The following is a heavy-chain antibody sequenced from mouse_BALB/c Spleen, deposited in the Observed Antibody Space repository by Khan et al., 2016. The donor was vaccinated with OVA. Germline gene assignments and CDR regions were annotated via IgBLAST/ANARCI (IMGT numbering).Heavy chain of an antibody. Sequence: EVQLLESGPGLVKPSQSLSLICTVTGYSITSDSAWNWIRQFPGNQLEWMGFISYSGNTNYNPSLKSRISITRDTSKNPFFLHLNSVTTEDTATDYGARVYGWVLDYWGQGTTLTVSS. CDR1: GYSITSDSA. J-gene: IGHJ2*01. CDR3: ARVYGWVLDY. D-gene: IGHD1-1*01. CDR2: ISYSGNT. V-gene: IGHV3-2*02.